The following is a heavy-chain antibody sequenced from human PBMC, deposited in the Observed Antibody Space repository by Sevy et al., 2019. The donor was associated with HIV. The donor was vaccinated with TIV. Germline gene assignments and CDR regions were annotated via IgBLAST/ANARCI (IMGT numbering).Heavy chain of an antibody. V-gene: IGHV3-15*01. CDR1: GFTFSNAW. J-gene: IGHJ4*02. Sequence: GGSLRLSCAASGFTFSNAWMSWVRQAPGKGLEWVGRIKSKTDGGTTDYPAPVKGRFTISRDDSKNTLYLQMNSLKTEDTAVYYCTTGVYSGSYWVGLDYWGQGTLVTVSS. CDR3: TTGVYSGSYWVGLDY. CDR2: IKSKTDGGTT. D-gene: IGHD1-26*01.